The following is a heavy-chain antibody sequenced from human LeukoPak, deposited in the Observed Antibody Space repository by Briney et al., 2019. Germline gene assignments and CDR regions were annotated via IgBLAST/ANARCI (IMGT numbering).Heavy chain of an antibody. V-gene: IGHV3-30*04. J-gene: IGHJ4*02. Sequence: PARSLRLSCAPSGFTLSSYAMHWVRQAPGKGLGWVAVISYDGSKKYLADCVNGRFTISRDNSNNTLYLHMNNVRAEDTAGYYCARGLQYYYGSGSYPYFFDCWGQGTLVSVSS. CDR3: ARGLQYYYGSGSYPYFFDC. D-gene: IGHD3-10*01. CDR2: ISYDGSKK. CDR1: GFTLSSYA.